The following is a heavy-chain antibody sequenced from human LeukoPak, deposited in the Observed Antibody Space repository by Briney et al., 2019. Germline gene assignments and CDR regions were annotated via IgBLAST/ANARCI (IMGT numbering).Heavy chain of an antibody. CDR2: IIPIFGTA. Sequence: ASVKVSCKASGGTFSSYASSWLRQAPGQEVEWMGGIIPIFGTANNAQKFQGRVTITADESTSTAYMELSSLRSEDTAVYYCARYDFWSGSPYYYYYYMDVWGKGTTVTVSS. D-gene: IGHD3-3*01. V-gene: IGHV1-69*13. CDR3: ARYDFWSGSPYYYYYYMDV. CDR1: GGTFSSYA. J-gene: IGHJ6*03.